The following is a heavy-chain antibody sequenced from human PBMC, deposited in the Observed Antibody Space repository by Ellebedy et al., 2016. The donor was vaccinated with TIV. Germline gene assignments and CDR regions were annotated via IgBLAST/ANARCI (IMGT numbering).Heavy chain of an antibody. D-gene: IGHD2-15*01. V-gene: IGHV3-66*01. CDR2: IYSGGST. Sequence: PGGSLRLSCAASGFTVSSNYMRWVRQAPGKGLEWVSVIYSGGSTYYADSVKGRFTISRDNSKNTLYLQMNSLRAEDTAVYYCARGTSTPAGAFYYGMDVWGQGTTVTVSS. CDR1: GFTVSSNY. CDR3: ARGTSTPAGAFYYGMDV. J-gene: IGHJ6*02.